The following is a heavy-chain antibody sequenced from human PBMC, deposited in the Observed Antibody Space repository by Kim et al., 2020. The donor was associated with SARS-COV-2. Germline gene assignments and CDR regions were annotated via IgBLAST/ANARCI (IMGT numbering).Heavy chain of an antibody. CDR1: GGTFSSYA. V-gene: IGHV1-69*04. CDR2: IIPILGIA. D-gene: IGHD5-12*01. J-gene: IGHJ6*02. CDR3: ASWTSRYSSSDGGGMDV. Sequence: SVKVSCKASGGTFSSYAISWVRQAPGQGLEWMGRIIPILGIANYAQKFQGRVTITADKSTSTAYMELSSLRSEDTAVYYCASWTSRYSSSDGGGMDVWGQGTTVTVSS.